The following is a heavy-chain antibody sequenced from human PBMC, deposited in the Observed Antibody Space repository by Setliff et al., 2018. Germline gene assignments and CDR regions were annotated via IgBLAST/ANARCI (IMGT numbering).Heavy chain of an antibody. CDR1: GYTFTSYG. D-gene: IGHD2-2*01. CDR3: ARSYCSSTSCYPFDY. V-gene: IGHV1-18*01. Sequence: GASVKVSCKASGYTFTSYGITWVRQAPGQGLEWMGWISAYNGNTNYAQKLQGRVTMTTDTSTSTAYMELSSLRSEDTAVYYCARSYCSSTSCYPFDYWGQGTMVTVSS. CDR2: ISAYNGNT. J-gene: IGHJ4*02.